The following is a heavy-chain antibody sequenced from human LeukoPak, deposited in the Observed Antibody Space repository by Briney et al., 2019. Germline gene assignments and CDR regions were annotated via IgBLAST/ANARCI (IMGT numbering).Heavy chain of an antibody. CDR2: IYYSGST. CDR3: ARGPEHQGYYDSSGYYGY. Sequence: SETLSLTCTVSGGSISSGGYYWSWIRQHPGKGLEWIGYIYYSGSTYYNPSLKSRVTISVDTSKNQFSLKLSSVTAADTAVYYSARGPEHQGYYDSSGYYGYWGQGTLVTVSS. CDR1: GGSISSGGYY. J-gene: IGHJ4*02. D-gene: IGHD3-22*01. V-gene: IGHV4-31*03.